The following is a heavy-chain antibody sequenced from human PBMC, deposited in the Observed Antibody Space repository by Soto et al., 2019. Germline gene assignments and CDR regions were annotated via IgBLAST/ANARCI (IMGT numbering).Heavy chain of an antibody. Sequence: ASVKVSCKTSGDSFNDYYIHWVRQSPGQGLEWMGWINPNGGGTKYAQKFQGRVTVTRDTSIRTVYMELSSLRSGDTAVYYCARESGGATATLDYYYFYMDVWGKGTTVTVSS. J-gene: IGHJ6*03. D-gene: IGHD5-12*01. V-gene: IGHV1-2*02. CDR2: INPNGGGT. CDR1: GDSFNDYY. CDR3: ARESGGATATLDYYYFYMDV.